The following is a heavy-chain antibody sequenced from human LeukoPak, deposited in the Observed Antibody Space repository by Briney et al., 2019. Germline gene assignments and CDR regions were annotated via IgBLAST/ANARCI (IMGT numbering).Heavy chain of an antibody. CDR2: ISSSGSTI. CDR3: ARDPPQWLRYGYFDY. Sequence: GGSLRLFCAASGFTFSDYYMSWIRQAPGKGLEWVSYISSSGSTIYYADSVKGRFTTSRDNAKNSLYLQMNSLRAEDTAVYYCARDPPQWLRYGYFDYWGQGTLVTVSS. J-gene: IGHJ4*02. CDR1: GFTFSDYY. D-gene: IGHD5-12*01. V-gene: IGHV3-11*04.